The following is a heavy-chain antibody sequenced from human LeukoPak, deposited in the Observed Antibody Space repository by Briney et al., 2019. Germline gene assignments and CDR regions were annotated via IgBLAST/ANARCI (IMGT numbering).Heavy chain of an antibody. CDR2: FDPEDGET. CDR1: GYTLTELS. V-gene: IGHV1-24*01. Sequence: ASVKVSCKVSGYTLTELSMHWVRQAPGKGLEWMGGFDPEDGETIYAQKFQGRVTMTEDTSTDTAYMELSSLRSEDMAVYYCATSGIAVAGREGDYYFDYWGQGTLVTVSS. CDR3: ATSGIAVAGREGDYYFDY. D-gene: IGHD6-19*01. J-gene: IGHJ4*02.